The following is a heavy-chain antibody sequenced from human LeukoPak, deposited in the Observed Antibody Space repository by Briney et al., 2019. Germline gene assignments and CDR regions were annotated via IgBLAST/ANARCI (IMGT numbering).Heavy chain of an antibody. CDR3: SWIRGALGFYFMDV. CDR2: ILGKGSGGTT. D-gene: IGHD3-10*01. Sequence: GGSLRLSCAVSGLTFSDAWMTWVRQAPGKGLEWVGRILGKGSGGTTDYAAPVQGRFTISRDDSKDTVYLEMNSLKTEDTAVYYCSWIRGALGFYFMDVWGKGTTVTISS. J-gene: IGHJ6*03. CDR1: GLTFSDAW. V-gene: IGHV3-15*01.